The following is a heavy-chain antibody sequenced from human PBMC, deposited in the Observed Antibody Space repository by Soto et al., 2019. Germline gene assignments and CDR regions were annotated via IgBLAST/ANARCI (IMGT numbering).Heavy chain of an antibody. Sequence: PLKRARTGSGYSLSNYHIHRVRKTTGQGLEWMGVISPSGGSTSYAQKFQGRITMTRDTSTSTVDMEVSSLRFEDTAVYYCNTDPVTRIVVVPSSGWGQRTLVTVSS. J-gene: IGHJ4*02. V-gene: IGHV1-46*01. CDR2: ISPSGGST. CDR1: GYSLSNYH. CDR3: NTDPVTRIVVVPSSG. D-gene: IGHD3-22*01.